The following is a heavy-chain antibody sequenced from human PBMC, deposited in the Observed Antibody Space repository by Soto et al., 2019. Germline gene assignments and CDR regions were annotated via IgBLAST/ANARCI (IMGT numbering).Heavy chain of an antibody. Sequence: SETLSLTCAVYGGSFSGYYWSWIRQPPGKGLEWIGEINHSGSTNYNPSLKSRVTISVDTSKNQFSLKLSSVTAAYTAVYYCARGPSMKPWGQGTLVTVSS. CDR1: GGSFSGYY. CDR3: ARGPSMKP. D-gene: IGHD3-22*01. CDR2: INHSGST. V-gene: IGHV4-34*01. J-gene: IGHJ5*02.